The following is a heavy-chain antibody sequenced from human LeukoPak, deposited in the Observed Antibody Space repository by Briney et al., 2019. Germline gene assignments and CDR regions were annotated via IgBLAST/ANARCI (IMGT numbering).Heavy chain of an antibody. CDR2: INHSGST. D-gene: IGHD2-15*01. V-gene: IGHV4-38-2*02. CDR1: GYSISSGYY. CDR3: ARVCSSGRCLDY. J-gene: IGHJ4*02. Sequence: SETLSLTCTVSGYSISSGYYWAWMRQPPGKGLEWIGSINHSGSTSYNPSLKSRVTVSVDTSKNQVSLRLSSVTAADTAVYYCARVCSSGRCLDYWGQGTLVTVSS.